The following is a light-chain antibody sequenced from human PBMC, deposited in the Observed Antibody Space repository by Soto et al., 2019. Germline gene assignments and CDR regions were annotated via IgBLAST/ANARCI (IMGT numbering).Light chain of an antibody. CDR3: LKNYNSPRT. CDR1: QGIRND. CDR2: AAS. J-gene: IGKJ1*01. V-gene: IGKV1-6*01. Sequence: AIQMTQSPSSLSASVGDRVTITCRASQGIRNDLGWYQQKPGKAPKLLIYAASSLQSGVPSRFSGSGSGTDFTLTISTLQPEDFATYYCLKNYNSPRTFGQGTKVDIK.